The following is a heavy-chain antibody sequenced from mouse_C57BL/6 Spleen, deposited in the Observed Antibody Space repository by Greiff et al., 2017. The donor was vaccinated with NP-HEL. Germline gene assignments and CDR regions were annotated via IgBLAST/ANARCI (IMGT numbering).Heavy chain of an antibody. Sequence: QVQLKQPGAELVKPGASVKMSCKASGNTFTSYWITWVKQRPGQGLEWIGDIYPGSGSTNYNEKFKSKATLTVDTSSSTAYMQLSSLTSEDSAVYYCARPYYDYDGYFDYWGQGTTLTVSS. CDR1: GNTFTSYW. D-gene: IGHD2-4*01. J-gene: IGHJ2*01. CDR2: IYPGSGST. CDR3: ARPYYDYDGYFDY. V-gene: IGHV1-55*01.